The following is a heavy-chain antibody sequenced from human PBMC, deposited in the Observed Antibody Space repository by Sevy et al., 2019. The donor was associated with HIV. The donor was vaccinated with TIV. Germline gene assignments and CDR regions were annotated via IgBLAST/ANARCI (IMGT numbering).Heavy chain of an antibody. CDR2: ISYDGNNK. CDR1: EFTFNKYA. J-gene: IGHJ4*02. D-gene: IGHD1-26*01. V-gene: IGHV3-30*04. CDR3: ARGKVGVYFDY. Sequence: GGSLRLSCAASEFTFNKYALHWVRQAPGNGLEWVAVISYDGNNKYYAESVKGRFTISRDNSKNTLYLQMNSLRAEDTAVYYCARGKVGVYFDYWGQGTMVTVSS.